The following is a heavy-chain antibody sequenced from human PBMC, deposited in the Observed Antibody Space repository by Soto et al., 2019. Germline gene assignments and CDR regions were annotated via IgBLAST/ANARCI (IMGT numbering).Heavy chain of an antibody. CDR3: ARVVSWANYYYYGMDV. D-gene: IGHD3-10*01. CDR1: GYTFTSYG. CDR2: ISAHNGNT. V-gene: IGHV1-18*04. J-gene: IGHJ6*04. Sequence: ASVKVSCKASGYTFTSYGISWVRQAPGQGLEWMGWISAHNGNTNYAQKLQGRVTMTTDTSTSTAYMELRSLRSDDTAVYYCARVVSWANYYYYGMDVWGKGTTVTVSS.